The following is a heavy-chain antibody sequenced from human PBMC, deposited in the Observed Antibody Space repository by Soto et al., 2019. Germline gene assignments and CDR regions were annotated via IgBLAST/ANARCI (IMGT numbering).Heavy chain of an antibody. CDR3: AHSRAYLNRVRGVVTAEWLYYGFDD. CDR1: GFSLSTTGVG. Sequence: QITLKESGPTLAKPTQTLTLTCTFSGFSLSTTGVGVGWIRQPPGKTLEWLALMYWGDDKRYSPSLKSRVTNTKDTSKNQVVLTVANMDPADKGTYYCAHSRAYLNRVRGVVTAEWLYYGFDDWGQGTTVTVSS. J-gene: IGHJ6*02. V-gene: IGHV2-5*02. D-gene: IGHD3-10*01. CDR2: MYWGDDK.